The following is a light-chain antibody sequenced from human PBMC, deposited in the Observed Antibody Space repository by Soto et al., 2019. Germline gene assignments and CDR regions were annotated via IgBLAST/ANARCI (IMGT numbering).Light chain of an antibody. CDR2: AAS. Sequence: EIMLTQSPGTLSLSTGDRATLSCRASETVTGKYLAWYQQKAGQASRLLIFAASNRATGIPDRFSGSGSGTDFTLTISRLEPEDFAVYFCQQYSSPPQTFGQGTKVDIK. J-gene: IGKJ1*01. V-gene: IGKV3-20*01. CDR1: ETVTGKY. CDR3: QQYSSPPQT.